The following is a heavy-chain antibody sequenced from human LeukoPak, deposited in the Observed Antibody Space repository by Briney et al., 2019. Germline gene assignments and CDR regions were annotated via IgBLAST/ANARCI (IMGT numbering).Heavy chain of an antibody. V-gene: IGHV1-2*02. Sequence: ASVKVSCKASGYTFTGYYMHWVRQAPGQGVEWMGWINPNSGGTNYAQKFQGRVTMTRDTSISTAYMELSRLRSDDTAVYYCARDSNPEGYCSSTSCYGWFDPWGQGTLVTVSS. CDR1: GYTFTGYY. D-gene: IGHD2-2*01. CDR3: ARDSNPEGYCSSTSCYGWFDP. J-gene: IGHJ5*02. CDR2: INPNSGGT.